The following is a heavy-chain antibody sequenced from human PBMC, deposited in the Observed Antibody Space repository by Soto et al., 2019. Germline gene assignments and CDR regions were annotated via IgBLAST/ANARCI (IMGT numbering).Heavy chain of an antibody. Sequence: EVQLVESGGGLVQPGGSLRLSCAASGFTFSSYWMHWVGQAPGKGLVWVSRTNSDGSSTSYADSVKGRFTISRDNAKNTLYLQMNSLRAEDTAVYYCARDPALRGYSGYDLFWAFNIWGQGTMVTVSS. V-gene: IGHV3-74*01. CDR1: GFTFSSYW. J-gene: IGHJ3*02. CDR2: TNSDGSST. CDR3: ARDPALRGYSGYDLFWAFNI. D-gene: IGHD5-12*01.